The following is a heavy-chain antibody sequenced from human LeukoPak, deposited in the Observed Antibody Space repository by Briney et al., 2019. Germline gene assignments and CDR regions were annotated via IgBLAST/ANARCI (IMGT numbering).Heavy chain of an antibody. V-gene: IGHV1-46*01. CDR3: TRSVRMITTGFDY. J-gene: IGHJ4*02. Sequence: GASVKVSCKASGYTFTSYYMHWVRQAPGQGLAWMGIINPSGGSTSYAQKFQGRVTMTRDTSTSTVYMELSSLRSEDTAVYYCTRSVRMITTGFDYWGQGTLVTVSS. CDR1: GYTFTSYY. CDR2: INPSGGST. D-gene: IGHD3-16*01.